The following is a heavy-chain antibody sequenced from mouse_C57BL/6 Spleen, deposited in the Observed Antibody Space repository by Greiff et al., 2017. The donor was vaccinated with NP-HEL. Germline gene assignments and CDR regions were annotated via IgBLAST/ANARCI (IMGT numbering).Heavy chain of an antibody. Sequence: QVQLHQSGPELVKPGASVKISCKASGYAFSSSWMNWVKQRPGKGLEWIGRIYPGDGDTNYNGKFKGKATLTADKSSSTAYMQLSSLTSEDSAVYFCARSHYYGSSYYAMDYWGQGTSVTVSS. CDR1: GYAFSSSW. D-gene: IGHD1-1*01. CDR2: IYPGDGDT. CDR3: ARSHYYGSSYYAMDY. J-gene: IGHJ4*01. V-gene: IGHV1-82*01.